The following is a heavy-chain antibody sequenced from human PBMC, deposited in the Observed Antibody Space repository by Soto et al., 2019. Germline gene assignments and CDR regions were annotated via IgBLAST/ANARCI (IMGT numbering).Heavy chain of an antibody. J-gene: IGHJ4*02. CDR3: ARSCSGGSCHSAY. D-gene: IGHD2-15*01. CDR2: ISPFTGDT. Sequence: ASVKVYWKASGYTFTNYGINWVRQAPGQGLEWMGWISPFTGDTHYTQSLQGRITMTTDTSTSTAYMELRSLRSADTAVYYCARSCSGGSCHSAYWGQGTLVTVSS. V-gene: IGHV1-18*04. CDR1: GYTFTNYG.